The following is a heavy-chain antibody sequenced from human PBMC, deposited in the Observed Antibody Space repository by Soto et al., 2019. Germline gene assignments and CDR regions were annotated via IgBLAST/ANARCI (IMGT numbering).Heavy chain of an antibody. CDR1: GYTFTGYY. V-gene: IGHV1-2*04. J-gene: IGHJ6*02. Sequence: ASVKVSCKASGYTFTGYYMHWVRQAPGQGLEWMGWINPNSGGTNYAQKFQGWVTMTRDTSISTAYVELSRLRSDDTAVYYCARGSDSIGYYYSDYYYGMDVRGQRTTVTVSS. CDR2: INPNSGGT. CDR3: ARGSDSIGYYYSDYYYGMDV. D-gene: IGHD3-22*01.